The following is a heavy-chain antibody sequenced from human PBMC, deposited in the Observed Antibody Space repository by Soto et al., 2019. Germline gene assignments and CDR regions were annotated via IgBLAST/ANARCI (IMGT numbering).Heavy chain of an antibody. J-gene: IGHJ4*02. CDR1: GGSINTFY. Sequence: SETLSLTCTVSGGSINTFYWSWVRQPAGKGLEWIGRIFSSGSTSFNPSLESRVAMSVDTSKNHFSLNLSSVTAADMAVHYCAREGPYSAYNFAHGIQLWSFDFWGQGALVTVSS. CDR3: AREGPYSAYNFAHGIQLWSFDF. CDR2: IFSSGST. D-gene: IGHD5-12*01. V-gene: IGHV4-4*07.